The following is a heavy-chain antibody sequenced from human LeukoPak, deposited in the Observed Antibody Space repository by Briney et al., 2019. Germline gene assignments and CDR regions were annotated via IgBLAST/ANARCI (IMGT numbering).Heavy chain of an antibody. CDR3: ARLTRDFDL. J-gene: IGHJ5*02. V-gene: IGHV5-51*01. Sequence: GESLKISCKGCGNSFSNYWIGWVRQMPGKGLEWMGSIYPGDFDTRYSPSFQGQVTISADKSISTAYVQWSSLKASDTAMYYCARLTRDFDLWGQGTLVTVSS. CDR1: GNSFSNYW. CDR2: IYPGDFDT.